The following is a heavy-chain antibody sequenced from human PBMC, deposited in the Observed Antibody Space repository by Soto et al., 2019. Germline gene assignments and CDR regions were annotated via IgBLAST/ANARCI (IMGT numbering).Heavy chain of an antibody. CDR1: GFTFSSYA. Sequence: EVQLLESGGGLVQPGGSLRLSCAASGFTFSSYAMSWVRQAPGKGLEWVSAISGSGGSTYYADSVKGRFTISRDNSKNTLYLQMNSLRAEDTAVYYCAKGSGTTSWMVYYFDYWGQGTLVTVSS. D-gene: IGHD2-8*01. V-gene: IGHV3-23*01. CDR2: ISGSGGST. CDR3: AKGSGTTSWMVYYFDY. J-gene: IGHJ4*02.